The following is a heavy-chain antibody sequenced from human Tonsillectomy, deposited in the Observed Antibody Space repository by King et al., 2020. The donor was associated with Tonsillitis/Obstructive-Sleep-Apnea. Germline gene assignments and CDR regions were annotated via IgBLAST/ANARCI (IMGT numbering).Heavy chain of an antibody. J-gene: IGHJ3*02. Sequence: QLQESGPGLVKPSETLSLTCIVSGGSISNYYWSWIRQPPGKGLEWIGFIYYSGSTNYNPSLKSRVTISVDTSKNQFSQKLSSVTAADTAVYYCARDMVLEAGGDAFDIWGQGTMVTVSS. CDR1: GGSISNYY. CDR2: IYYSGST. D-gene: IGHD2-8*01. V-gene: IGHV4-59*01. CDR3: ARDMVLEAGGDAFDI.